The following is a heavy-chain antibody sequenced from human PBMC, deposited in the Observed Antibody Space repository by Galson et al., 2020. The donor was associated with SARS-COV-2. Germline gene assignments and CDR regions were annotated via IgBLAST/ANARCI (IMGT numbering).Heavy chain of an antibody. CDR3: AKGRLTSGWSCFDY. D-gene: IGHD6-19*01. J-gene: IGHJ4*02. CDR1: GFTFSSYG. V-gene: IGHV3-30*02. CDR2: ARYDGSNK. Sequence: GGSLRLSCAASGFTFSSYGMHWVRQAPGKGLEWVAFARYDGSNKYYADSVKGRFTISRDNSKNTLYLQMNSLRAEDTAVYYCAKGRLTSGWSCFDYWGQGTLVTVSS.